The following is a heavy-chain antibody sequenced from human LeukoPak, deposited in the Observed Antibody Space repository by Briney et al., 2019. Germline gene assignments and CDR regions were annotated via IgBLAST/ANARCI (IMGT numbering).Heavy chain of an antibody. CDR3: ARRPRWVRGEETGLNAFDI. V-gene: IGHV4-59*01. D-gene: IGHD3-10*01. CDR1: GGSISSYY. Sequence: SETLSLTCTVSGGSISSYYWSWIRQPPGKGLEWIGYIYYSGSTNYNPSLKSRVTISVDTSKNQFSLKLSSVSAADTAVYYCARRPRWVRGEETGLNAFDIWGQGTMVTVSS. CDR2: IYYSGST. J-gene: IGHJ3*02.